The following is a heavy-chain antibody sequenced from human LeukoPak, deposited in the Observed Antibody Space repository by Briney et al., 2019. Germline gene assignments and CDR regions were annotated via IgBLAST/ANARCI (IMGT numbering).Heavy chain of an antibody. CDR2: ISGSGSGGST. D-gene: IGHD2-2*01. J-gene: IGHJ4*02. CDR1: GFTFSSYG. Sequence: GGPLRLSCAASGFTFSSYGMTWVRQAPGKGLEWVSAISGSGSGGSTYYADSVKGRFTISRDNSKNTVYLQMNSLRGEDTAVYYCAKDQADCSSTSCYERGFDYWGQGTLVTVSS. V-gene: IGHV3-23*01. CDR3: AKDQADCSSTSCYERGFDY.